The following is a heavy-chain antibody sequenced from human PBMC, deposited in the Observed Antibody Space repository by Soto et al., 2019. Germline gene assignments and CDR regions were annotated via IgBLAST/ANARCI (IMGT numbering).Heavy chain of an antibody. CDR3: ARAPRGLNYYGSGSHYPYFDY. V-gene: IGHV3-23*01. D-gene: IGHD3-10*01. CDR1: GYSFTSYW. Sequence: ESLTISGKGSGYSFTSYWIGLVRQAPGKGLEWVSGVSNNGASTYYADSVQGRFSISRDNSKNTLYLQMNSLRAEDTAVYFCARAPRGLNYYGSGSHYPYFDYWGQGALVTVSS. J-gene: IGHJ4*02. CDR2: VSNNGAST.